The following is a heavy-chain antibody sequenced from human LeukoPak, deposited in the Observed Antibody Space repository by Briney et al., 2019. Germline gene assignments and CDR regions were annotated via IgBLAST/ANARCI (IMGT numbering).Heavy chain of an antibody. CDR3: ARVLSADYYYYYGMDV. D-gene: IGHD3-3*01. J-gene: IGHJ6*02. Sequence: GGSLRLSCEASGFTFSAYAMTWVRQAPGKGLEWVAVIWYDGSNKYYADSVKGRFTISRDNSKNTLYLQMNSLRAEDTAVYYCARVLSADYYYYYGMDVWGQGTTVTVSS. V-gene: IGHV3-33*07. CDR2: IWYDGSNK. CDR1: GFTFSAYA.